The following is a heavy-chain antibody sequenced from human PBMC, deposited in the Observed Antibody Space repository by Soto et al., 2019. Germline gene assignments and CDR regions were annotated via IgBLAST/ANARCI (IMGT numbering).Heavy chain of an antibody. CDR1: GFTFSSYA. J-gene: IGHJ6*03. Sequence: EVPLLESGGGLVQPGGSLRLSCAASGFTFSSYAMSWVRQAPGKGLEWVSAIRGSGGSTYYADSVKGRFTISRDNSKNTLYLQMNSLRAEDTAVYYCAQDARDPHYYQYMDVWGKGTTVTVSS. V-gene: IGHV3-23*01. CDR2: IRGSGGST. CDR3: AQDARDPHYYQYMDV.